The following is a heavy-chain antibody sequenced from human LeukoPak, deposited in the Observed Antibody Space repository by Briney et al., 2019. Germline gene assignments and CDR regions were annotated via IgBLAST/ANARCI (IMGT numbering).Heavy chain of an antibody. J-gene: IGHJ6*03. CDR1: GGSISSYY. Sequence: SETLSLTCTVSGGSISSYYWSWIRQPAGKGLEWIGRIYTSGGTNYNPSLKSRVTMSVDSSKNQFSLKLSSVTAADTAVYYCARSPQQRGYYYYMDVWGQGTTVTISS. CDR2: IYTSGGT. V-gene: IGHV4-4*07. CDR3: ARSPQQRGYYYYMDV. D-gene: IGHD6-13*01.